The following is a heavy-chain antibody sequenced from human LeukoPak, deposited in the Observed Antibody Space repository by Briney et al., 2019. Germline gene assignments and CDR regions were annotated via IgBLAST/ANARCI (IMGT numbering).Heavy chain of an antibody. Sequence: PSETPSLTCTVSGGSISSYYWSWIRQPPGKGLEWIGYIYYSGSTNYNPSLKSRVTISVDTSKNQFSLKLSSVTAADTAVYYCARVGRIDSSSWYLLDYWGQGTLVTVSS. D-gene: IGHD6-13*01. CDR3: ARVGRIDSSSWYLLDY. CDR2: IYYSGST. CDR1: GGSISSYY. V-gene: IGHV4-59*01. J-gene: IGHJ4*02.